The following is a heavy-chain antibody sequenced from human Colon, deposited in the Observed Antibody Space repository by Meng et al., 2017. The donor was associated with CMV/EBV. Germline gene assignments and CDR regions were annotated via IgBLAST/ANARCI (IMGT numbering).Heavy chain of an antibody. J-gene: IGHJ4*02. CDR2: IYYSGST. Sequence: GSLRLSCTVSGGSISSSSYYWGWIRQPPGKGLDWIGTIYYSGSTYYNPSLKSRLTMSVDMSKNQFSLKLTSVTAADTAVYYCARGQGYCNTDTCLKYYFDNWGQGTLVTVSS. V-gene: IGHV4-39*07. D-gene: IGHD2-15*01. CDR3: ARGQGYCNTDTCLKYYFDN. CDR1: GGSISSSSYY.